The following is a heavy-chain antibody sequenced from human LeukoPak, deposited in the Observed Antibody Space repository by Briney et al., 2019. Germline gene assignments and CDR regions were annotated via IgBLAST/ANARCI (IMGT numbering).Heavy chain of an antibody. CDR3: ARDASIPTAGWALFSY. V-gene: IGHV4-38-2*02. Sequence: PSETLSLTCTVSGYSITSGYYWGWIRQPPGKGLEWIGSIYHSGSTYYNPSLKSRVTISVDTSKNQFSLKLSSVTAADTAVYYCARDASIPTAGWALFSYWGQGTLVTVSS. CDR1: GYSITSGYY. J-gene: IGHJ4*02. CDR2: IYHSGST. D-gene: IGHD6-19*01.